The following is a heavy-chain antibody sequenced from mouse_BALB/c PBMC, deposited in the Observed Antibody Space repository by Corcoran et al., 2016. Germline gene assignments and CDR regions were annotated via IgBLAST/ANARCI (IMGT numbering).Heavy chain of an antibody. D-gene: IGHD2-1*01. J-gene: IGHJ4*01. V-gene: IGHV1-22*01. CDR2: INPNNGGT. CDR3: ARFCNYGGDY. CDR1: GYTFTKYT. Sequence: EFQLQQAVPELVKPGASVKISCKTSGYTFTKYTMHWVKQSHGKSLEWIGCINPNNGGTSYNQKFKGKATLNVDKSSSTASMELRSLTSDDSAVYYCARFCNYGGDYRGQGTS.